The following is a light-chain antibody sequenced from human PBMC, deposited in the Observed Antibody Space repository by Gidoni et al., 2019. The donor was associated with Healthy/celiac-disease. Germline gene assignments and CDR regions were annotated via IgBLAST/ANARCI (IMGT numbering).Light chain of an antibody. V-gene: IGKV3-20*01. CDR2: GAS. CDR3: QHFGN. CDR1: QSISSSQ. J-gene: IGKJ4*01. Sequence: VLTPSPGTLSLSPGKSATLSCRASQSISSSQLAWYQQKPGQAPRPLMYGASSSATGIPDRFSGSGSGTDFTLNIRRMEPEDFAVYYCQHFGNFGGGTKVE.